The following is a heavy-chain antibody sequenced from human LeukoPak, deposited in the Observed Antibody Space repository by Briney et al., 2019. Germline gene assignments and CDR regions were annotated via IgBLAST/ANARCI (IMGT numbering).Heavy chain of an antibody. CDR3: ASSIAVAGTDY. Sequence: PSETLSLTCTVSGGSISSYYWSWIRQPAGKGLEWIGRIYTSGSTNYNPSLKSRVTMSVDTSKNQFSLKLSSVTAADMAVYYCASSIAVAGTDYWGQGTLVTVSS. D-gene: IGHD6-19*01. V-gene: IGHV4-4*07. CDR2: IYTSGST. J-gene: IGHJ4*02. CDR1: GGSISSYY.